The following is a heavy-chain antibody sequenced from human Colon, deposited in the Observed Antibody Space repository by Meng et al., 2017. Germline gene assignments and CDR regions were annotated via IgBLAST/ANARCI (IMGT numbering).Heavy chain of an antibody. Sequence: SETLSLTCIVSSGSISANNNYWGWIRQPPGKGLEWIGRFYFGGNSYYNPALKRRVTLSGDTSKNEFSLKLTSVTAADTAVYYCARGFFRLGNLDYWGQGALVTVSS. CDR2: FYFGGNS. CDR3: ARGFFRLGNLDY. D-gene: IGHD3-16*01. J-gene: IGHJ4*02. V-gene: IGHV4-39*07. CDR1: SGSISANNNY.